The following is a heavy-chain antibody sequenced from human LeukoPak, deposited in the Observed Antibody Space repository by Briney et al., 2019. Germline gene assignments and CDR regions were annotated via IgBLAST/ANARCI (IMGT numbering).Heavy chain of an antibody. D-gene: IGHD1-7*01. CDR2: ISGSG. V-gene: IGHV3-23*01. J-gene: IGHJ6*03. CDR3: AKRRGLELLYYYYMDV. Sequence: GGSLRLSCAASGFTFSSYAMSWVRQAPGKGLEWVSAISGSGYADSVKGRFTISRDNSKNTLYLQINSLRAEDTAVYYCAKRRGLELLYYYYMDVWGKGTTVTVSS. CDR1: GFTFSSYA.